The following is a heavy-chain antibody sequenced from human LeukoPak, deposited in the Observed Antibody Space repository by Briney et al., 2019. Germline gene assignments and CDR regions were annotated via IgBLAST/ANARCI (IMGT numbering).Heavy chain of an antibody. V-gene: IGHV3-15*01. CDR3: MDLGAEFDY. CDR2: IKSKTDGGTT. D-gene: IGHD3/OR15-3a*01. Sequence: GGSLRLSCAASGYTFSNAWMSWVRQAPGKGLEWVGRIKSKTDGGTTDYAAPVKGRFTISRDDSKNTLYLQTNSLKTEDAAVYYCMDLGAEFDYWGQGTLVTVSS. CDR1: GYTFSNAW. J-gene: IGHJ4*02.